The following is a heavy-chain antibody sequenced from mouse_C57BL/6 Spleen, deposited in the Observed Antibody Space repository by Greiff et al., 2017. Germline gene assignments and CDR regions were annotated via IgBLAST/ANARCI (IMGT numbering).Heavy chain of an antibody. J-gene: IGHJ2*01. CDR1: GFTFSSYG. Sequence: EVKLMESGGDLVKPGGSLKLSCAASGFTFSSYGMSWVRQTPDKRLEWVATISSGGSYTYYPDSVKGRFTISIDNAKNTLYLQMSSLKSEDTAMYYCARQTAQEAFDYWGQGTTLTVSS. D-gene: IGHD3-2*02. V-gene: IGHV5-6*01. CDR3: ARQTAQEAFDY. CDR2: ISSGGSYT.